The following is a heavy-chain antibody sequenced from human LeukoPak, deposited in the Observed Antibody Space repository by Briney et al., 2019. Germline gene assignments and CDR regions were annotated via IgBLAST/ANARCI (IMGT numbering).Heavy chain of an antibody. CDR2: ISGTGATT. D-gene: IGHD3-10*01. Sequence: GGSLRLSCAGSGFTFNNYDMSWVRQAPGKGLEWVSAISGTGATTYYADSVKGRFAISRDNSKNTLYLQMSSLRAEDTAVYYCAKDQRFGDLDDYRGQGTLVTVSS. CDR1: GFTFNNYD. CDR3: AKDQRFGDLDDY. J-gene: IGHJ4*02. V-gene: IGHV3-23*01.